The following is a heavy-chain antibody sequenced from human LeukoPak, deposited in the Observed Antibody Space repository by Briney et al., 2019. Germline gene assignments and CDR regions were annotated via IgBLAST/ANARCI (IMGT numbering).Heavy chain of an antibody. J-gene: IGHJ5*02. CDR2: IYSGGST. CDR3: ARSSDYDSSGYYYP. CDR1: GFTVSSNY. D-gene: IGHD3-22*01. Sequence: GGSLRLSCAASGFTVSSNYMSWVRQAPGKGLEWVSVIYSGGSTYYADSVKGRFTISRDNAKNSLYLQMNSLRAEDTAVYYCARSSDYDSSGYYYPWGQGTLVTVSS. V-gene: IGHV3-53*01.